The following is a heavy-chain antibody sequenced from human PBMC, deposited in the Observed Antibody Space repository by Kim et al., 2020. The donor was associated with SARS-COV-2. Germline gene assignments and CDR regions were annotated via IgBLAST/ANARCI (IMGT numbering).Heavy chain of an antibody. CDR1: GYTFTSYD. J-gene: IGHJ6*02. V-gene: IGHV1-8*01. Sequence: ASVKVSCKASGYTFTSYDINWVRQATGQGLEWMGWMNPNSGNTGYAQKFQGRVTMTRNTSISTAYMELSSLRSEDTAVYYCARGQGSKRITMIVVVPMGRYYYYYGMDVWGQGTTVTVSS. D-gene: IGHD3-22*01. CDR2: MNPNSGNT. CDR3: ARGQGSKRITMIVVVPMGRYYYYYGMDV.